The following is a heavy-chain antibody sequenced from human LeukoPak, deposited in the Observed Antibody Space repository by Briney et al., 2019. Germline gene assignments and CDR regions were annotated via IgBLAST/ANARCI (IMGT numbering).Heavy chain of an antibody. CDR3: ARVSYYYDSSGTYYFDY. D-gene: IGHD3-22*01. J-gene: IGHJ4*02. CDR2: MYYSGSA. CDR1: GGSISSYY. V-gene: IGHV4-59*01. Sequence: SETLSLTCSVCGGSISSYYWSWMRQPPGKELEGVGCMYYSGSANYNHSLKSGVSISVATSKNPFSLQLSSVPAADTAVYYCARVSYYYDSSGTYYFDYWGQATLVTVSS.